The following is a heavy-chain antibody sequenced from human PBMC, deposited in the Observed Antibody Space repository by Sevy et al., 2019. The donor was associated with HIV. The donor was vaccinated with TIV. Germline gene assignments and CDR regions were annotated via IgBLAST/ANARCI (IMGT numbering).Heavy chain of an antibody. V-gene: IGHV3-21*01. CDR2: FSSGSIYI. CDR3: ARENDYSTALFDF. Sequence: GGSLRLSCAASGFTFNTYTMDWVRQAPGKGLEWVSSFSSGSIYIYYADSVKGRFTISRDNAKNSLYLQMNSLRAEDTAVYYCARENDYSTALFDFWGQGTLVTVSS. J-gene: IGHJ4*02. D-gene: IGHD4-4*01. CDR1: GFTFNTYT.